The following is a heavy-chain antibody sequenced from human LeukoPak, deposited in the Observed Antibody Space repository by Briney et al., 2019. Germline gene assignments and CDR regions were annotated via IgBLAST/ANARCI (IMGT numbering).Heavy chain of an antibody. CDR1: GGSISSNSYY. V-gene: IGHV4-39*02. J-gene: IGHJ4*02. CDR2: IYYNGGT. CDR3: AREVAGTPWIDY. D-gene: IGHD6-19*01. Sequence: SETLSLTCTVSGGSISSNSYYWGWIRQPPGKGLEWIGNIYYNGGTYNHPSLKSRFTISVDTSKNQFSLKRNSVTATDTAVYYCAREVAGTPWIDYWGQGTLVTVSS.